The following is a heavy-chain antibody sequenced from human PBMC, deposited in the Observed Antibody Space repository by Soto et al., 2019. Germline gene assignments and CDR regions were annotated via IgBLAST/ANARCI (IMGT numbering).Heavy chain of an antibody. V-gene: IGHV3-11*01. CDR2: ISSSGSTI. Sequence: PGGSLRLSCAASGFTFSDYYMSWIRQAPGKGLEWVSYISSSGSTIYYADSVKGRFTISRDNAKNSLYLQMNSLRAEDTAVYYCASKTRASGVTDAFDIWGQGTMVTVSS. D-gene: IGHD3-3*01. CDR3: ASKTRASGVTDAFDI. CDR1: GFTFSDYY. J-gene: IGHJ3*02.